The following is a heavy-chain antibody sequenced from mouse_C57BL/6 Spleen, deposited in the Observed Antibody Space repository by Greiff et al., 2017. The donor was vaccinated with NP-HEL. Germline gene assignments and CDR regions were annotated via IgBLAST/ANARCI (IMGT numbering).Heavy chain of an antibody. CDR3: ARYHYYGGGFDY. V-gene: IGHV1-55*01. J-gene: IGHJ2*01. Sequence: QVQLQQSGAELVKPGASVKMSCKASGYTFTSYWITWVKQRPGQGLEWIGDIYPGSGSTNYNEKFKSKATLTVDTSSSTAYMQLSSLTSEDSAVYYCARYHYYGGGFDYWGQGTTLTVSS. CDR2: IYPGSGST. CDR1: GYTFTSYW. D-gene: IGHD1-2*01.